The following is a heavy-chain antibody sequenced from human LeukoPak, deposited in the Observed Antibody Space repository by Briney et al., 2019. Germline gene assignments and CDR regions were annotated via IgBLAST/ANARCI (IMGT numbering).Heavy chain of an antibody. CDR1: GGSISSSSYY. CDR2: IYYSGST. V-gene: IGHV4-39*01. Sequence: PSETLSLTCTVSGGSISSSSYYWGWIRQPPGKGVEWVGTIYYSGSTYYNPSLKSRVTLSVDTSKNQFSLKLSSVTAADTAVYYCARRVQQLGYFDYWGQGTLVTVSS. D-gene: IGHD6-13*01. J-gene: IGHJ4*02. CDR3: ARRVQQLGYFDY.